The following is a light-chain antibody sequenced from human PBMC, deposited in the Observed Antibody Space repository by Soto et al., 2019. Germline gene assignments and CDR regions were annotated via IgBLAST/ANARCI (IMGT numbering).Light chain of an antibody. V-gene: IGKV3-20*01. CDR1: QSVSSSY. J-gene: IGKJ1*01. Sequence: ETVLTQSPGTLSLSPGERATLSCRASQSVSSSYLAWYQQKPGQAPRLLIYDASSRATGIPDRFSGSGSGTDFTLTISRLEPEDFAVYYCQQYVRSPPSWTFGQGTKVXX. CDR2: DAS. CDR3: QQYVRSPPSWT.